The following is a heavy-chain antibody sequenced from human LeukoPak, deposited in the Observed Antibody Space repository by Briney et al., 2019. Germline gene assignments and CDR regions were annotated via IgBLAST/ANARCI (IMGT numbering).Heavy chain of an antibody. CDR1: GYTFTGYY. Sequence: ASVRVSCKASGYTFTGYYMHWVRQAPGQGLEWMGWINPNSGGTNYAQKFQGRVTMTRDTYISTAYMELSRLRSDDTAVYYCARVAHQYCSSTSCYTFWFDPWGQGTLVTVSS. CDR2: INPNSGGT. J-gene: IGHJ5*02. CDR3: ARVAHQYCSSTSCYTFWFDP. V-gene: IGHV1-2*02. D-gene: IGHD2-2*02.